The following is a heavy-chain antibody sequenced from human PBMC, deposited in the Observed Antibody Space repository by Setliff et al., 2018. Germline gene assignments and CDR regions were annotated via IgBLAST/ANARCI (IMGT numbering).Heavy chain of an antibody. CDR3: ARRGGTSGQGAFDI. CDR1: GFTFSSYA. CDR2: VNDNGRRT. Sequence: PGESLRLSCVASGFTFSSYAVSWVRQAPGKGLEWVSTVNDNGRRTYYPNSVKGQFTISRDNSMNTLYLQMNNLRAEDTALYYCARRGGTSGQGAFDIWGQGTMVTVSS. D-gene: IGHD1-26*01. J-gene: IGHJ3*02. V-gene: IGHV3-23*01.